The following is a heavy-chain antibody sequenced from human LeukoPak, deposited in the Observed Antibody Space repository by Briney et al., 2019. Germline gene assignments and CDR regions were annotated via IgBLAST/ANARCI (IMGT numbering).Heavy chain of an antibody. V-gene: IGHV4-59*01. CDR1: GCSISSYY. D-gene: IGHD2-21*01. CDR3: ARGQVAYDY. J-gene: IGHJ4*02. Sequence: PSETLSLTCTVSGCSISSYYLSCIRQPPGKGLEWIGNIHYSGSTNYNPSLKSRVTISVDTSKNQFSLKLSSVTAADTAVYYCARGQVAYDYWGQGTLVTVSS. CDR2: IHYSGST.